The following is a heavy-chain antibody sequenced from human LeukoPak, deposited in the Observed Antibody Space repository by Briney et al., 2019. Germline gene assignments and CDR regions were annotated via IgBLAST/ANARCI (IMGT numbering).Heavy chain of an antibody. V-gene: IGHV4-59*08. D-gene: IGHD6-19*01. CDR1: GGSINNYC. CDR2: FDNNGIT. J-gene: IGHJ4*02. CDR3: ARGLFQWPARIDY. Sequence: SETLSLTCTVSGGSINNYCWSWIRQPPGKGLEWIGFFDNNGITNYNPSLKSRVTISVDTSKNQVSLKLNSVTAADTAVYYCARGLFQWPARIDYWGQGTPVTVSS.